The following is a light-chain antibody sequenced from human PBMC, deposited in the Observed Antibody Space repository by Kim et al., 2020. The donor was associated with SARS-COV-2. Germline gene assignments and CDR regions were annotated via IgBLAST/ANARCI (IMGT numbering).Light chain of an antibody. Sequence: SPGERATLSCRASQSVSSSYLAWYQQKPGQAPRLLISDASRRATGIPDRFSGSGSGTDFSLTISGLEPEDFAVYYCQHYDRSPLTFGGGTKVDIK. CDR2: DAS. V-gene: IGKV3-20*01. CDR3: QHYDRSPLT. CDR1: QSVSSSY. J-gene: IGKJ4*01.